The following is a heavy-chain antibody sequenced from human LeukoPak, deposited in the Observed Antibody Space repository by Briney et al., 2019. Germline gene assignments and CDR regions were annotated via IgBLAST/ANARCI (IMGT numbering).Heavy chain of an antibody. D-gene: IGHD4-17*01. CDR1: GGTFSSYA. V-gene: IGHV1-69*13. CDR3: ARDIDGDPTYWYFDL. CDR2: IIPIFGTA. J-gene: IGHJ2*01. Sequence: GASVKVSCKASGGTFSSYAISWVRQAPGQGLEWMGAIIPIFGTANYAQKFQGRVTITADESTSTAYMELSSLRSEDTTVYYCARDIDGDPTYWYFDLWGRGTLVTVSS.